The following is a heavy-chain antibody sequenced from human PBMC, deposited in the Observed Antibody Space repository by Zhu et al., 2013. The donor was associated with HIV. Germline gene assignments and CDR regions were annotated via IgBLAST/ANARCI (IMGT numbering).Heavy chain of an antibody. CDR2: IYHSGST. Sequence: QVQLQESGPGLVKPSETLSLTCTVSGYSISSGYYWGWIRQPPGKGLEWIANIYHSGSTYYNPSLKSRVTISVDTSKNQFSLKLSSVTAADTAVYYCARGYIPDSWGQGTLATVSS. D-gene: IGHD1-20*01. CDR1: GYSISSGYY. J-gene: IGHJ4*02. CDR3: ARGYIPDS. V-gene: IGHV4-38-2*02.